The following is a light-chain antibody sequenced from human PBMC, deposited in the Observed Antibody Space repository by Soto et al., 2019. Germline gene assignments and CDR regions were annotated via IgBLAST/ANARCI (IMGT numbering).Light chain of an antibody. CDR2: AAS. Sequence: EIGMTQSPSTLSVYPGERGTLSCRASQSVSSNLAWYQQKPGQAPRLLIYAASTRATGVPVRFSGGGSGTEFTLTISSLQSEDLAIYYCQQYDNWPSITFGQGTRLEIK. J-gene: IGKJ5*01. V-gene: IGKV3-15*01. CDR3: QQYDNWPSIT. CDR1: QSVSSN.